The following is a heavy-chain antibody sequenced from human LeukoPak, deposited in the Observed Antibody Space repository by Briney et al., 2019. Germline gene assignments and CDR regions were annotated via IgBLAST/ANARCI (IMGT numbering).Heavy chain of an antibody. Sequence: PGGSLRLSCAASGFTFSSYAMSWVRQAPGKGLEWVSAISGSGGSTYYADSVKGRFTISRDNSKNTLYLQMNSLRAEDTAVYYCAKPGVTYYDFWSGSDGYFDYWGQGTLVTVSS. CDR1: GFTFSSYA. CDR2: ISGSGGST. D-gene: IGHD3-3*01. V-gene: IGHV3-23*01. J-gene: IGHJ4*02. CDR3: AKPGVTYYDFWSGSDGYFDY.